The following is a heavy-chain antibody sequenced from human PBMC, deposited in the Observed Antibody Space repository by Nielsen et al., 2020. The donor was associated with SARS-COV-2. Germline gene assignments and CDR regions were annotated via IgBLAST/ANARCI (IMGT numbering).Heavy chain of an antibody. CDR3: AKDGVVRGDALEL. D-gene: IGHD3-10*01. Sequence: GESLKISCAASGFTFNIYAMAWVRRAPGRGLQWVTGVSASGGSTYYTDSVKGRFSISRDNSKNTLFLQMHSLRVEDTALYYCAKDGVVRGDALELWGQGTMVTVSS. V-gene: IGHV3-23*01. CDR2: VSASGGST. J-gene: IGHJ3*01. CDR1: GFTFNIYA.